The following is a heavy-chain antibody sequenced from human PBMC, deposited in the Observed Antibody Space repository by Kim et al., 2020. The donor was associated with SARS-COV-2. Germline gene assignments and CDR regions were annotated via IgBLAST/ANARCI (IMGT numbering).Heavy chain of an antibody. J-gene: IGHJ5*02. Sequence: ASVKVSCKASGYTFTSYGISWVRQAPGQGLEWMGWISAYNGNTNYAQKLQGRVTMTTDTSTSTAYMELRSLRSDDTAVYYCARDRGLIVVVPAAQNWFDPWGQGTLVTVSS. CDR3: ARDRGLIVVVPAAQNWFDP. V-gene: IGHV1-18*01. D-gene: IGHD2-2*01. CDR1: GYTFTSYG. CDR2: ISAYNGNT.